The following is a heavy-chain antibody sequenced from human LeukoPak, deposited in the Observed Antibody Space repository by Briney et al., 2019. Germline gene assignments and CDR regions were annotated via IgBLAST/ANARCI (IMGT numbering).Heavy chain of an antibody. CDR3: TRPFPLGNPASEARDDH. CDR1: GVTVSTNY. D-gene: IGHD6-6*01. CDR2: VYSDGKT. V-gene: IGHV3-66*04. J-gene: IGHJ4*02. Sequence: GGSLRLSCAASGVTVSTNYMGWVRQAPGKGLEWVSVVYSDGKTYYADSVRDRFILSRDNSKSTLSLRMNSVRAEDTAVYYCTRPFPLGNPASEARDDHWGQGTLVTVSS.